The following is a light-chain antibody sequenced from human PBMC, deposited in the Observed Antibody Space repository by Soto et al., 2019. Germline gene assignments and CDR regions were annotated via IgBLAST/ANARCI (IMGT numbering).Light chain of an antibody. CDR3: CSYAGDSTWV. V-gene: IGLV2-23*01. Sequence: QSALTQPASVSGSPGQSITISCTGTSSDVGNYNLVSWYQQHPGEAPKLLIYEGSKRPSGVSNRFSGSKVGNTASLTISGVQAEDEVAYYCCSYAGDSTWVFGGGTKLTVL. J-gene: IGLJ3*02. CDR1: SSDVGNYNL. CDR2: EGS.